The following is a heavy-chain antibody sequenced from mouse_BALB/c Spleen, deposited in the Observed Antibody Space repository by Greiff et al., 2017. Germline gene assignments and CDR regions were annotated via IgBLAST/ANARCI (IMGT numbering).Heavy chain of an antibody. CDR3: ARWGVYDGDYSAWFAY. CDR1: GYSFTSYY. D-gene: IGHD2-3*01. Sequence: VQLQQSGPELMKPGPSVTISCKASGYSFTSYYMHWVKQSPGKSLEWLGYIDPFNGGTSYNQKFKGKATLTVDNSSSTAYMHLSSLTSEDSAVYYCARWGVYDGDYSAWFAYWGQGTLVTVSA. J-gene: IGHJ3*01. CDR2: IDPFNGGT. V-gene: IGHV1S135*01.